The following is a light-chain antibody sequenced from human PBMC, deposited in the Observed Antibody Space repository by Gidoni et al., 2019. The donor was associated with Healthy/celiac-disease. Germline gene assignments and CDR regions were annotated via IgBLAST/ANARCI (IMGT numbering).Light chain of an antibody. CDR3: QQRSNWPWT. CDR1: QSVSSY. Sequence: EIVFTQSPATLSLSPGERATLSCRASQSVSSYLAWYQQKPGQAPRLLIYDASNRATGIPARFSGSGSWTDFTLTISSLEPEDFAVYYCQQRSNWPWTFGQGTKVEIK. J-gene: IGKJ1*01. CDR2: DAS. V-gene: IGKV3-11*01.